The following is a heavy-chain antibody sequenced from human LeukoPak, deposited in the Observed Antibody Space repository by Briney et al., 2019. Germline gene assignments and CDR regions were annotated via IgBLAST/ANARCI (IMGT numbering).Heavy chain of an antibody. J-gene: IGHJ4*02. CDR1: GFTFSGTT. V-gene: IGHV3-73*01. Sequence: PGGSLRLSCAASGFTFSGTTMYWVRQASGKGLEWVGHISGSAKTFATSNTASMKGRFTMSRDDSKNTAYLLMNSLKTEDTAVYYCMVRLSGYHDVDYWGQGVLVTVSS. CDR3: MVRLSGYHDVDY. CDR2: ISGSAKTFAT. D-gene: IGHD5-12*01.